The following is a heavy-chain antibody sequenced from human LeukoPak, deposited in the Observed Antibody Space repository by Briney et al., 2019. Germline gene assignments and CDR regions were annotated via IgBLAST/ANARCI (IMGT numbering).Heavy chain of an antibody. D-gene: IGHD3-22*01. J-gene: IGHJ4*02. CDR1: GFTFSRYS. CDR2: ISYSSGSI. CDR3: ARDLYRIVVVPHYFDY. Sequence: GGSLRLSCAASGFTFSRYSMNWVRQAPGKGLEWVSGISYSSGSIGYVDSVKGRFTISRDNAKNSLYLQMNSLRAEDTAVYYCARDLYRIVVVPHYFDYWGQGTLVTVSS. V-gene: IGHV3-48*04.